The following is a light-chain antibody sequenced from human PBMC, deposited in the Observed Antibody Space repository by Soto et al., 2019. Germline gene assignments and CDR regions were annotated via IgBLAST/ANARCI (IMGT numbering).Light chain of an antibody. V-gene: IGKV1-33*01. CDR1: HDISDY. CDR2: DAS. CDR3: QQYDNVPLT. Sequence: QMTQSQSSLSASVGDRVTITCQASHDISDYLNWYQYKPGEAPKLLIYDASKLEAGVPSRLSGRGSGTDFTFSISSLQPEDIATYYCQQYDNVPLTFGGGTKVDIK. J-gene: IGKJ4*01.